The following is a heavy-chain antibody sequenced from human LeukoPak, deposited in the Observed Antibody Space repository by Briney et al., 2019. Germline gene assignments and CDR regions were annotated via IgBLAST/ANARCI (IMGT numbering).Heavy chain of an antibody. CDR2: IYYSGST. CDR1: GYSISSGYL. Sequence: PSETLSLTCTVSGYSISSGYLWGWIRQPPGKGLEWIGYIYYSGSTNYNPSLKSRVTISVDTSKNQFSLKLSSVTAADTAVYYCARVGMTDGYWGQGTLVTVSS. D-gene: IGHD1-14*01. CDR3: ARVGMTDGY. V-gene: IGHV4-38-2*02. J-gene: IGHJ4*02.